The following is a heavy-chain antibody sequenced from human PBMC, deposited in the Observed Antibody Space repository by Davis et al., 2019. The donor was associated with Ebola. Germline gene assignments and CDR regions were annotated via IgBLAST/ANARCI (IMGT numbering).Heavy chain of an antibody. CDR3: ARFGRYCSSTSCYIPDY. V-gene: IGHV2-5*01. J-gene: IGHJ4*02. D-gene: IGHD2-2*02. CDR2: IYWNDDK. CDR1: GFSLSTSGVG. Sequence: SGPTLVKPTQTLTLTCTFSGFSLSTSGVGVGWIRQLPGKALEWLALIYWNDDKRYSPSLKSRLTITKDTSKNQVVLTMTNMDPVDTATYYCARFGRYCSSTSCYIPDYWGQGTLVTVSS.